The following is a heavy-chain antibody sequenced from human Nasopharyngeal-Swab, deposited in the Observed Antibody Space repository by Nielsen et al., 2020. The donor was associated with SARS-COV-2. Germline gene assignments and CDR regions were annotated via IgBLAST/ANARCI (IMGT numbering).Heavy chain of an antibody. J-gene: IGHJ4*02. CDR2: IWNDGSNK. CDR3: AREWYYYDSSGYSTYFDY. CDR1: GFTFSSYG. Sequence: GESLKISCAASGFTFSSYGMHWVRQAPGKGLEWVAVIWNDGSNKYYADSVKGRFPISRDNSKNTLYLQMNSLRAEDKAVYYCAREWYYYDSSGYSTYFDYWGQGTLVTVSS. D-gene: IGHD3-22*01. V-gene: IGHV3-33*01.